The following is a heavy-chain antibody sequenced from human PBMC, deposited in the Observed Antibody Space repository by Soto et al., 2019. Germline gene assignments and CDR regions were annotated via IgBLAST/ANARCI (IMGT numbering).Heavy chain of an antibody. Sequence: ASVKVSCKASGYTFTSYGISWVRQAPGQGLEWMGWISAYNGNTNYAQKLQGRVTMTTDTSTSTAYMELRSLRSDDTAVYYCARVEYGDYDHYYYYMDVWGKGTTVTVSS. V-gene: IGHV1-18*01. J-gene: IGHJ6*03. D-gene: IGHD4-17*01. CDR1: GYTFTSYG. CDR2: ISAYNGNT. CDR3: ARVEYGDYDHYYYYMDV.